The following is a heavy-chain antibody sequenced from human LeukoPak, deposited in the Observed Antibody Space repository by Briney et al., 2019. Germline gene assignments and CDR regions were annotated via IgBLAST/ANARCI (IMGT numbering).Heavy chain of an antibody. D-gene: IGHD4-11*01. Sequence: PSETLSLTCTVSGGSISSSSYYWGWIRQPPGKGLEWIGSIYYSGSTYYNPSLKSRVTISVDTSKNQFSLKLSSVTAADTAVYYCASTTVTTPFDYWGPGNPGHRLL. CDR2: IYYSGST. J-gene: IGHJ4*02. CDR1: GGSISSSSYY. CDR3: ASTTVTTPFDY. V-gene: IGHV4-39*01.